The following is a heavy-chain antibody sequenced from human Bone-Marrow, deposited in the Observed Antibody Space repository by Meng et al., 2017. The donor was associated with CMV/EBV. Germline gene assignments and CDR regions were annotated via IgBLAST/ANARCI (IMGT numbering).Heavy chain of an antibody. CDR1: GFTFSSYA. D-gene: IGHD4-23*01. V-gene: IGHV3-48*04. J-gene: IGHJ4*02. Sequence: GGSLRLSCAASGFTFSSYAMSWVRQAPGKGLEWVSYISSSSSTIYYADSVKGRFTISRDNAKNSLYLQMNSLRAEDTAVYYCARVTVVLASDYWGQGTLVTVSS. CDR2: ISSSSSTI. CDR3: ARVTVVLASDY.